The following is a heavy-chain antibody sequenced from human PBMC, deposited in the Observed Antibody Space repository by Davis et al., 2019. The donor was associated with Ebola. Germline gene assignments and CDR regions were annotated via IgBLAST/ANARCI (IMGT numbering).Heavy chain of an antibody. CDR1: GFTFSNYA. V-gene: IGHV3-11*01. CDR3: VREGGSSHFDY. CDR2: ISGTGSAI. Sequence: PGGSLRLSCAASGFTFSNYAMTWVRQAPGKGLEWVSYISGTGSAIYYADSVKGRFTISRDNAKSSLYLQMKSLRVEDTAVYYCVREGGSSHFDYWGQGTLVTVSS. J-gene: IGHJ4*02. D-gene: IGHD1-26*01.